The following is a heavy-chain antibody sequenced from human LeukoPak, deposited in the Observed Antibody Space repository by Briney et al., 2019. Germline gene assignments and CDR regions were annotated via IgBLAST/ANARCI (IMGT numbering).Heavy chain of an antibody. CDR3: TRESLRSFDY. CDR1: GFTFTSYG. CDR2: VWYDETNK. J-gene: IGHJ4*02. Sequence: PGGSLRLSCAASGFTFTSYGMHWVRQAPGKGLEWVAVVWYDETNKYYADSVKGRLTISRDNSKNTLYLQMNSLRAEDTAVYYCTRESLRSFDYWGQGTLVTVSS. V-gene: IGHV3-33*01.